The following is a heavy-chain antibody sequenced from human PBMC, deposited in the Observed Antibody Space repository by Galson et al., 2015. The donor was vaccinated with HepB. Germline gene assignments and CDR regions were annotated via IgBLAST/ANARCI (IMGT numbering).Heavy chain of an antibody. D-gene: IGHD1-26*01. CDR2: INPNSGGT. V-gene: IGHV1-2*04. CDR1: GYTFTGYY. Sequence: SVKVSCKASGYTFTGYYMHWVRQAPGQGLEWTGWINPNSGGTNYAQKFQGWVTMTRDTSISTAYVELSRLRSDDTAVYYCARDASGSYYGSSAFDIWGQGTMVTVSS. CDR3: ARDASGSYYGSSAFDI. J-gene: IGHJ3*02.